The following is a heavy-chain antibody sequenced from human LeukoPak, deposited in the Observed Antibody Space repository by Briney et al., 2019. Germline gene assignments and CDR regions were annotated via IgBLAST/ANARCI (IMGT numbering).Heavy chain of an antibody. V-gene: IGHV3-30*03. Sequence: GRSLRLSCAASGFTFSSYGMHWVRQAPGKGLEWVAVISYDGSNQYYADSVKGRFTISRDNSKNTLHLQMNSLRAEDTAVYYCATDSQYSSTWGSYVWGKGTTVTVSS. CDR1: GFTFSSYG. CDR2: ISYDGSNQ. CDR3: ATDSQYSSTWGSYV. J-gene: IGHJ6*04. D-gene: IGHD6-13*01.